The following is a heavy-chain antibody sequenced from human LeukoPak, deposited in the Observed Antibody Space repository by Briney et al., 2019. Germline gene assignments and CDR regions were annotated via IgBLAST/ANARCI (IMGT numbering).Heavy chain of an antibody. V-gene: IGHV3-49*03. J-gene: IGHJ4*02. CDR1: GFSLGDHA. Sequence: GGSLRLSCTTSGFSLGDHALIWFRQAPGKGPEWVGIIRRNDFGGTTEYAASVKGRFTISRDVSKSIAYLQMNSLKPEDTATYFCTRDWGITSAGPDYWGQGSLVTVSS. CDR2: IRRNDFGGTT. D-gene: IGHD6-13*01. CDR3: TRDWGITSAGPDY.